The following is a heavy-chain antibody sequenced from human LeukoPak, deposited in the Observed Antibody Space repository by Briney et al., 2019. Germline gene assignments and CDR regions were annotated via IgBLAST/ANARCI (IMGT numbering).Heavy chain of an antibody. V-gene: IGHV3-30*18. D-gene: IGHD6-13*01. J-gene: IGHJ5*02. CDR1: GFTFSSYG. CDR2: ISNDGSNK. Sequence: GGSLRLSCAASGFTFSSYGMHWVRQAPGKGLEWVAVISNDGSNKYYADSVKGRFTISRDNSKNTLYLQMNSLRAEDTAVYYCAKGRSSSWYWFDPWGQGTLVTVSS. CDR3: AKGRSSSWYWFDP.